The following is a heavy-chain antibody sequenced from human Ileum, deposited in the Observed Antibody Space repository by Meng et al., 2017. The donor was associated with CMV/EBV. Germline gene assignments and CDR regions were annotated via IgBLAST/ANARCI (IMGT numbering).Heavy chain of an antibody. CDR1: GGSFSGYY. CDR2: RYYSGST. Sequence: SQTLSFTCAVYGGSFSGYYWSWIRQPPGKGLEWIGSRYYSGSTYYNPSLKSRVTISVDTSKNQFSLKLTSVTAADAAVYYCARDHCTSTSCYLGGTNWFDPWGQGTLVTVSS. D-gene: IGHD2-2*01. CDR3: ARDHCTSTSCYLGGTNWFDP. V-gene: IGHV4-34*01. J-gene: IGHJ5*02.